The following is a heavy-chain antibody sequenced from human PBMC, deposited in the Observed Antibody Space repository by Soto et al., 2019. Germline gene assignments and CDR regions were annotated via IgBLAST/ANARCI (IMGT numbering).Heavy chain of an antibody. D-gene: IGHD1-26*01. CDR1: GFSLTTDRVA. J-gene: IGHJ4*02. CDR3: AHAYGGRSLY. CDR2: IYWDDSK. Sequence: QITLKESGPTLVKPTQTLTLTCTFSGFSLTTDRVAVGWIRQPPGEALEWLEVIYWDDSKTYRPSLESRLTITKDTSKNQVALTMTNMDSLDTATYYCAHAYGGRSLYWGQGTLVTVSS. V-gene: IGHV2-5*02.